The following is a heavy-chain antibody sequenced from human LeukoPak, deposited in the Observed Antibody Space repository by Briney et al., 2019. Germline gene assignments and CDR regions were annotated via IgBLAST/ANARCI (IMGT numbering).Heavy chain of an antibody. CDR1: GFTFSSYG. CDR2: ISYDGNNK. D-gene: IGHD3-9*01. CDR3: AKDQGLRYFDLDY. Sequence: PGGSLRLSCAASGFTFSSYGMHWVRQAPGKGLEWVAVISYDGNNKYYADSVKGQFTISRDNSKNTLYLQMNSLRAEDTAVYYCAKDQGLRYFDLDYWGQGTLVTVSS. J-gene: IGHJ4*02. V-gene: IGHV3-30*18.